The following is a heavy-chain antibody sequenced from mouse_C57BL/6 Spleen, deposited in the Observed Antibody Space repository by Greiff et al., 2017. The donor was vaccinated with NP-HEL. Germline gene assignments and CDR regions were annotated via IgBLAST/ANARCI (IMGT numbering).Heavy chain of an antibody. CDR3: AREGGYYPAWFAY. V-gene: IGHV5-6*01. Sequence: EVKLVESGGDLVKPGGSLKLSCAASGFTFSSYGMSWVRQTPDKRLEWVATISSGGSYTYYPDSVKGRFTISRDNAKNTLYLQMSSLKSEDTAMYYCAREGGYYPAWFAYWGQGTLVTVSA. D-gene: IGHD2-3*01. CDR2: ISSGGSYT. CDR1: GFTFSSYG. J-gene: IGHJ3*01.